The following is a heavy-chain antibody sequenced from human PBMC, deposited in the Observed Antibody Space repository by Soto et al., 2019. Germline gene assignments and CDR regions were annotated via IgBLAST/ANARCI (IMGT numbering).Heavy chain of an antibody. J-gene: IGHJ3*01. Sequence: SETLSLTCAVSGGSISSGAYSWSWLRQPPGKGLEWIGYIYQSGSTYSNPSLKSRVTISVDRSKNQFSLQLSSVTAADTAVYYCAREGYDMLIGYYTGDFDLWGQGTMVTVSS. D-gene: IGHD3-9*01. V-gene: IGHV4-30-2*01. CDR2: IYQSGST. CDR3: AREGYDMLIGYYTGDFDL. CDR1: GGSISSGAYS.